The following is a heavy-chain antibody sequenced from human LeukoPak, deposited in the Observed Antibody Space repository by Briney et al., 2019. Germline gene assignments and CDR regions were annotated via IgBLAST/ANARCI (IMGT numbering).Heavy chain of an antibody. CDR1: GGSISSYY. CDR3: ARDPSYSSGWGGAFDI. J-gene: IGHJ3*02. D-gene: IGHD6-19*01. V-gene: IGHV4-59*01. CDR2: IYYSGST. Sequence: PSETLSLTCTVSGGSISSYYWSWIRQPPGKGLEWIGYIYYSGSTNYNPSLKSRVTISVDTSKNQFSLKLSSVTAADTAVYYCARDPSYSSGWGGAFDIWGQGTMATVSS.